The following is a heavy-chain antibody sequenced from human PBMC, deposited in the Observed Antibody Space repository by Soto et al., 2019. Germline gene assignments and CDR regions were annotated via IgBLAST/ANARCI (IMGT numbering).Heavy chain of an antibody. CDR3: ARETSYGDYFDP. D-gene: IGHD4-17*01. CDR1: GGSISSGGYS. CDR2: IYHSGST. Sequence: SETLSLTCAVSGGSISSGGYSWSWIRQPPGKGLEWIGYIYHSGSTYYNPSLKSRVTISVDRSENQLSLKLSSVTAADTAVYYCARETSYGDYFDPWGQGTLVTVSS. J-gene: IGHJ5*02. V-gene: IGHV4-30-2*01.